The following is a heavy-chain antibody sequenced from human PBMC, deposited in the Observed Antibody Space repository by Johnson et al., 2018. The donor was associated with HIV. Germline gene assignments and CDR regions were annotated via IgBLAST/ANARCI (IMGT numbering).Heavy chain of an antibody. CDR2: ISFDGANT. D-gene: IGHD3-22*01. CDR3: TKGEWDSRGYYTRVGAFDI. Sequence: QVQLVESGGGVVQPGRSLRLSCAASGFTFSSYTMHWVRQAPGKGLERVAVISFDGANTYSADSVQGLFTIPRDNAKNSLYLQMNSLRDEDTAVYYCTKGEWDSRGYYTRVGAFDIWGQGTMVTVSS. J-gene: IGHJ3*02. V-gene: IGHV3-30*04. CDR1: GFTFSSYT.